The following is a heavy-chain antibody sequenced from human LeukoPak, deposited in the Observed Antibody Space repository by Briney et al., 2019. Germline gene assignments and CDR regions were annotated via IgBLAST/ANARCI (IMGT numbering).Heavy chain of an antibody. D-gene: IGHD2-15*01. CDR3: ARERAVQGYCSGGSCYINDY. Sequence: GASVKVSCKASGYTFTGYYMHWVRQAPGQGLEWMGRINPNSGGTNYAQKFQGRVTMTRNTSISTAYMELSRLSSDDTAGYYCARERAVQGYCSGGSCYINDYWGQGTLVTVSS. CDR2: INPNSGGT. V-gene: IGHV1-2*06. J-gene: IGHJ4*02. CDR1: GYTFTGYY.